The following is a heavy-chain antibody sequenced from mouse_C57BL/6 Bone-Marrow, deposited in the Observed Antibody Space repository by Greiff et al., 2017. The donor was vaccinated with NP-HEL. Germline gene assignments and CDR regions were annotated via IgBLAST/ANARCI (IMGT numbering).Heavy chain of an antibody. CDR1: GYAFSSYW. V-gene: IGHV1-80*01. J-gene: IGHJ3*01. CDR2: IYPGDGDT. CDR3: ARRSSYDWFAY. D-gene: IGHD1-1*01. Sequence: VKLMESGAELVKPGASVKISCKASGYAFSSYWMNWVKQRPGKGLEWIGQIYPGDGDTNYNGKFKGKATLTADKSSSTAYMQLSSLTSEDSAVYFCARRSSYDWFAYWGKGTLVTVSA.